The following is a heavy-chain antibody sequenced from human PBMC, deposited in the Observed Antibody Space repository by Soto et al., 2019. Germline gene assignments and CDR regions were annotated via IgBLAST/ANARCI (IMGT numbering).Heavy chain of an antibody. CDR1: GHSFTSYW. CDR2: IYPGDSDT. Sequence: GESLKISCKGSGHSFTSYWIGWVRQMPGKCLAWMGIIYPGDSDTRYSPSFQGQVTISADKSISTAYLQWSSLKASDTAMYYCARTGYYDSSGYYYVVGMDVWGKVPTVTVSS. CDR3: ARTGYYDSSGYYYVVGMDV. D-gene: IGHD3-22*01. J-gene: IGHJ6*04. V-gene: IGHV5-51*01.